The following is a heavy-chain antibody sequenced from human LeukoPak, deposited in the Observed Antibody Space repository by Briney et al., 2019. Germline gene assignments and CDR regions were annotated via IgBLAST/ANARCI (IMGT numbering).Heavy chain of an antibody. CDR1: GFTFSGYW. V-gene: IGHV3-74*01. D-gene: IGHD2-8*02. CDR2: ISSDGTTT. CDR3: VCIPVGF. Sequence: GGSLRLSCAASGFTFSGYWMHWVRQAPGKGLVWVSRISSDGTTTNYADSVKGRFTISRDNAKNTLYLQMNSLGAEDTAIYFCVCIPVGFWGQGPLVTVSS. J-gene: IGHJ4*02.